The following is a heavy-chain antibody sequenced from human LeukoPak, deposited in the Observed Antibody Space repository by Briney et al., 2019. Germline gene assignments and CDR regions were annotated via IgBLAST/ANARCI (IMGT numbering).Heavy chain of an antibody. CDR3: ARHSAADAISFDY. V-gene: IGHV4-59*08. Sequence: SETLSLTCTVSGGSINSYYWSWIRQPPGKGLEWIGYVSYTGTTNYNPSLKSRVTISVDMSKNQFSLKLGSVTAADTAVYYCARHSAADAISFDYWGQGTLVTVSS. D-gene: IGHD2-2*02. CDR1: GGSINSYY. J-gene: IGHJ4*02. CDR2: VSYTGTT.